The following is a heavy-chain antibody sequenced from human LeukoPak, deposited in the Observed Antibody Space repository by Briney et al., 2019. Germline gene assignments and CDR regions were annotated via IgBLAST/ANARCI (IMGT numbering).Heavy chain of an antibody. Sequence: GGSLRLSCAASGFTFSSSWMQWVRQAPGQGLVWVSRINSDESVTTYTNSVKGRFTISRDNAKNTLYLQMNSLRAEDTAMYYCVRSRFTTSSFDYWSQGTLVTVSS. D-gene: IGHD2-2*01. CDR3: VRSRFTTSSFDY. J-gene: IGHJ4*02. CDR2: INSDESVT. V-gene: IGHV3-74*03. CDR1: GFTFSSSW.